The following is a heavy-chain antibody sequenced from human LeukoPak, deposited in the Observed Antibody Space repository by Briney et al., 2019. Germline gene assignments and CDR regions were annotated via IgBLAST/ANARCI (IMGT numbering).Heavy chain of an antibody. CDR3: ARLTAAAGTDTTHYFDY. D-gene: IGHD6-13*01. Sequence: GESLQISCKGSGSSFTSYWIGWVRQMPGKGLEWMGIIYPGDSDTRYRPSFQGQVTISADKSISTAYLQWSSLKASDTAMYYCARLTAAAGTDTTHYFDYWGQGTLVTVSS. CDR2: IYPGDSDT. J-gene: IGHJ4*02. V-gene: IGHV5-51*01. CDR1: GSSFTSYW.